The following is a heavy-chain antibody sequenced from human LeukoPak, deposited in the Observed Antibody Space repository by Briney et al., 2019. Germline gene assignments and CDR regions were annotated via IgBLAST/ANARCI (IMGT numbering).Heavy chain of an antibody. Sequence: PGGSLRLSCAASGFTISFYWMSWVRQAPGKGLEWVANINQVASEKNYVVSVKGRFTISRDNAKNSLYLQMNSVRAEDTAMYYCVRDGGYYGPDSWGQGALVSVSS. CDR1: GFTISFYW. D-gene: IGHD3-10*01. CDR2: INQVASEK. V-gene: IGHV3-7*04. J-gene: IGHJ4*02. CDR3: VRDGGYYGPDS.